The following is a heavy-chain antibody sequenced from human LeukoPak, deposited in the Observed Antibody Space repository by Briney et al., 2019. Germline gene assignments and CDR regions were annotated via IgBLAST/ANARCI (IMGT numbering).Heavy chain of an antibody. CDR1: GFTFSSYS. CDR2: ISSSSSYI. Sequence: PGGSLRLSCAASGFTFSSYSMNWVRQAPGKGLEWVSSISSSSSYIYYADSVKGRFTISRDNAKSSLYLQMNSLRAEDTAVYYCARDEPTTTTPLGYWGQGTLVTVSS. D-gene: IGHD4-17*01. CDR3: ARDEPTTTTPLGY. J-gene: IGHJ4*02. V-gene: IGHV3-21*01.